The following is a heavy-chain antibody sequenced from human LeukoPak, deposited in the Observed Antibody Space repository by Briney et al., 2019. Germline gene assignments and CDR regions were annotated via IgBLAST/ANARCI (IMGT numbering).Heavy chain of an antibody. CDR2: IYYSGST. CDR3: ARLELAAAGRNFDY. CDR1: GGAISSYY. Sequence: SETLSLTCTVSGGAISSYYWGWIRQPPGKGLEWIGYIYYSGSTNYNPSLKSRVTISVDTSKNQFSLKLSSVTAADTAVYYCARLELAAAGRNFDYWGQGTLVTVSS. J-gene: IGHJ4*02. D-gene: IGHD6-13*01. V-gene: IGHV4-59*01.